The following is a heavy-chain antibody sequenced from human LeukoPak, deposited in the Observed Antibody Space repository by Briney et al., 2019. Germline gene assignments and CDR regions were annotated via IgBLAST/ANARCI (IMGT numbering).Heavy chain of an antibody. V-gene: IGHV4-34*01. CDR3: AGFSIFGVVTYYYYMDV. J-gene: IGHJ6*03. CDR1: GGSFSGYY. CDR2: INHSGST. Sequence: PSETLSLTCAAYGGSFSGYYWSWIRQPPGKGLEWIGEINHSGSTNYNPSLKSRVTISVDTSKNQFSLKLSSVTAADTSVYYCAGFSIFGVVTYYYYMDVWGKGTTVTVSS. D-gene: IGHD3-3*02.